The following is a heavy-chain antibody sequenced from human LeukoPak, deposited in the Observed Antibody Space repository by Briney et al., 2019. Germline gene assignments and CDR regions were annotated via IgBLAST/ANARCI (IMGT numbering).Heavy chain of an antibody. CDR1: GFTFYDYA. J-gene: IGHJ5*02. Sequence: PGGSLRLSCAASGFTFYDYAMHWVRQVPGKGLEWISLISWDAGSTYYADSVKGRFTISRDNAENSLYLQMTSLRAEDTAVYYCARSGYYFGFDPWGQGTLVTVSS. CDR2: ISWDAGST. D-gene: IGHD3-22*01. V-gene: IGHV3-43D*03. CDR3: ARSGYYFGFDP.